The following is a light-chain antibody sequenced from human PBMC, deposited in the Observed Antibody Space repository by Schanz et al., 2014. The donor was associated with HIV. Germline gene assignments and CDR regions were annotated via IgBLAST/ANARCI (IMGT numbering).Light chain of an antibody. J-gene: IGKJ2*02. Sequence: DIQMTQSPSTLSASIGDRVTITCRASQSITSWLAWYQQKPGKPPKLLICEASSLESGVSSRFSGSGSGTDFTLTISSLQPDDFATYYCQQYNSYPWTFGQGTMLEI. CDR3: QQYNSYPWT. CDR1: QSITSW. CDR2: EAS. V-gene: IGKV1-5*03.